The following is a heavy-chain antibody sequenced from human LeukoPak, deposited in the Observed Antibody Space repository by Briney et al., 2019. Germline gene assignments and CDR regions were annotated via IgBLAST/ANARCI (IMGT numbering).Heavy chain of an antibody. V-gene: IGHV3-13*05. D-gene: IGHD3-3*01. CDR1: GFTLSNYD. CDR2: IGSAGDL. CDR3: AREIFRWGGY. Sequence: GGSLRLSCAASGFTLSNYDMHWVRQVTGKGLEWVSAIGSAGDLYYADSVKGRFTISRENAKTSLYLQMNSLRAGDTAVYYCAREIFRWGGYWGQGTLVTVSS. J-gene: IGHJ4*02.